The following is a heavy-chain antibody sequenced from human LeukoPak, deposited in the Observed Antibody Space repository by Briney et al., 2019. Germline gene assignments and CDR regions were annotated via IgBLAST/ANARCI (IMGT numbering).Heavy chain of an antibody. CDR2: MSGSGGST. J-gene: IGHJ3*02. CDR3: AKDREYSYVYDAFDI. D-gene: IGHD3-16*01. V-gene: IGHV3-23*01. Sequence: GGSLRHSCAASGFTFSSYAMSWVRQAPGKGLEWVSGMSGSGGSTYYADSVKGRFTISRDNSKNTLYLQMNTLRAEDTAVYYCAKDREYSYVYDAFDIWGQGTLVTVSS. CDR1: GFTFSSYA.